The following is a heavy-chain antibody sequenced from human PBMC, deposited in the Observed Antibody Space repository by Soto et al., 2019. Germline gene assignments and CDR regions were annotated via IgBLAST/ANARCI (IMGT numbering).Heavy chain of an antibody. J-gene: IGHJ5*02. CDR1: GDSISSSNW. V-gene: IGHV4-4*02. Sequence: QLQESGPGLVKPSGTLSLTCAVSGDSISSSNWWSWVRQPPRKGLEWIGEIYHSGTTNYNPSHKSLVTISVDKSKNQFALKLSSVPAADTAVDYCARGSGNYNGWFDPWGQGTLVTVSS. CDR2: IYHSGTT. D-gene: IGHD1-26*01. CDR3: ARGSGNYNGWFDP.